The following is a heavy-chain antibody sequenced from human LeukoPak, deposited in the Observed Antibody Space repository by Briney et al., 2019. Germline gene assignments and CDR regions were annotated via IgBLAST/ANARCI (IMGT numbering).Heavy chain of an antibody. CDR2: INPNSGGT. J-gene: IGHJ4*02. Sequence: ASVKVSCKASGYTFTSYDINWVRQAPGQGLEWMGWINPNSGGTNYAQKFQGRVTMTRDTSISTAYMELSRLRSDDTAVYYCARDYYDSSELGYWGQGTLVTVSS. CDR3: ARDYYDSSELGY. D-gene: IGHD3-22*01. V-gene: IGHV1-2*02. CDR1: GYTFTSYD.